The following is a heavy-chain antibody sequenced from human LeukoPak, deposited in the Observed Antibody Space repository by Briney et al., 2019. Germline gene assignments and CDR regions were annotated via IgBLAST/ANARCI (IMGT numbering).Heavy chain of an antibody. D-gene: IGHD6-19*01. Sequence: GGSLRLSCAASGFTFSGSAMHWVRQASGKGLEWVGRIRSKANSYATAYAASVKGRFTISRDDSKNTAYLQMNSLKTEDTAVYYCTRLGSSGHYWGQGTLVTVSS. CDR2: IRSKANSYAT. V-gene: IGHV3-73*01. CDR3: TRLGSSGHY. CDR1: GFTFSGSA. J-gene: IGHJ4*02.